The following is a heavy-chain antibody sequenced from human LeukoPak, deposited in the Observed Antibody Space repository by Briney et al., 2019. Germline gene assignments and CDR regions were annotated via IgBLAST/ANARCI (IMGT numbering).Heavy chain of an antibody. CDR3: ARVGQQLVLVY. Sequence: SVKFSCKASGGTFSSYAISWVRQAPGQGLEWMGRIIPILGIANYAQKFQGRVTITADKSTSTAYMELSSLRSEDTAVYYCARVGQQLVLVYWGQGTLVTVSS. CDR2: IIPILGIA. V-gene: IGHV1-69*04. J-gene: IGHJ4*02. CDR1: GGTFSSYA. D-gene: IGHD6-13*01.